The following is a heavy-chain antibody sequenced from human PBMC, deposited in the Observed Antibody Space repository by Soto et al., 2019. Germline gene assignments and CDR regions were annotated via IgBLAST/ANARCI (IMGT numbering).Heavy chain of an antibody. J-gene: IGHJ5*02. V-gene: IGHV1-46*01. Sequence: QVQLVQSGAEVKKPGASVKVSCKASGYTFTTYYMHWVRQAPGQGLEWMGIIDPSGGGTSYAQKFQGRLTMTRDTSTSTVYMELSSLSSEDTAVYYCARDRVDCSGGNCWRSVEDTWGQGTLVTVSS. CDR2: IDPSGGGT. D-gene: IGHD2-15*01. CDR1: GYTFTTYY. CDR3: ARDRVDCSGGNCWRSVEDT.